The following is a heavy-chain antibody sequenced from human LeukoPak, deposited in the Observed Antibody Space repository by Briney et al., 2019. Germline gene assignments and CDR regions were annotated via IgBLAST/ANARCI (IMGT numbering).Heavy chain of an antibody. Sequence: GGSLRLSCVASGFTFSTYSMKWVRQAPGKGLEWVSYISDSSSTIYYADSVRGRFTISRDNAKNSLYLQMNSLRAEDTAVYYCARSGDFWSGYLYYFDYWGQGTLVTVSS. CDR3: ARSGDFWSGYLYYFDY. CDR2: ISDSSSTI. D-gene: IGHD3-3*01. CDR1: GFTFSTYS. V-gene: IGHV3-48*04. J-gene: IGHJ4*02.